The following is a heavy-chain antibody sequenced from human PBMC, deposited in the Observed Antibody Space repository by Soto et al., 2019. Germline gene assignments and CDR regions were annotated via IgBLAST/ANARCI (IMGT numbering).Heavy chain of an antibody. CDR2: IIPILGIA. Sequence: SVKVSCKASGYTFTSYTISWVRQAPGQGLEWMGRIIPILGIANYAQKFQGRVTITADKATSTAYMELSSLRSEDTAVYYCARGGSYYYDSSGYHPFDYWGRGTLVTVSS. J-gene: IGHJ4*02. V-gene: IGHV1-69*02. D-gene: IGHD3-22*01. CDR3: ARGGSYYYDSSGYHPFDY. CDR1: GYTFTSYT.